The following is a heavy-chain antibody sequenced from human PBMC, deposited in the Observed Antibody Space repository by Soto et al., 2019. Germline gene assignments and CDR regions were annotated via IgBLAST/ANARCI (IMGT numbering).Heavy chain of an antibody. V-gene: IGHV3-53*01. CDR2: IYSGGST. Sequence: EVQLVESGGGLIQPGGSLRLSCAVSGFSVSSNYITWVRQAPGKGLEWVSTIYSGGSTYYAESVRGRFTISRDNSKNTLYLQMNILSAEDTAVYYCASSYTWRLFDYWGQGTLVTVSS. CDR3: ASSYTWRLFDY. D-gene: IGHD1-20*01. CDR1: GFSVSSNY. J-gene: IGHJ4*02.